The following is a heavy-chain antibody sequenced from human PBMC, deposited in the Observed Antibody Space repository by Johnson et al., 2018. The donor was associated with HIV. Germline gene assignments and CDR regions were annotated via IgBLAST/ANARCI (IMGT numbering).Heavy chain of an antibody. CDR2: ISSSGSTI. CDR3: AKTGGGAALDS. CDR1: GFRFSDYY. D-gene: IGHD3-16*01. J-gene: IGHJ3*02. V-gene: IGHV3-11*04. Sequence: QVQLVESGGGLVKPGGSLRLSCAASGFRFSDYYMSWIRQAPGKGLEWISYISSSGSTIYHAESVKVRFTISRDNAKHSLYLQMNSLRVDETAVYYCAKTGGGAALDSWGQGTMVTVSS.